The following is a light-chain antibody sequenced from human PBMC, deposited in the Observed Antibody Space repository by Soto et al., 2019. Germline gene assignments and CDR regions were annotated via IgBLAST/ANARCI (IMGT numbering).Light chain of an antibody. V-gene: IGLV1-40*01. CDR2: GNT. CDR3: KSYDSSLSGSV. J-gene: IGLJ2*01. CDR1: SSNIGAAYD. Sequence: QSVLTQPPSVSGAPGQRVTISCTGSSSNIGAAYDVHWYQHLPGTAPKLLIYGNTNRPSGVPDRFSGSKSGTSASLAITGLQAEDEADYYCKSYDSSLSGSVFGGGTKLTVL.